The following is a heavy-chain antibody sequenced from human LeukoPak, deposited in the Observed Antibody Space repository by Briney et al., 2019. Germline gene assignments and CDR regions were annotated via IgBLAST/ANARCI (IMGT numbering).Heavy chain of an antibody. Sequence: PGGSLRLSCAASGFTFSSYSMNWVRQAPGKGLEWVSYISSSSSTIYYADSVKGRFTISRDNAKNSLYLQMNSLRAEDTAVYYCARERTYYYDSSGYYQPGGVIAFDIWGQGTMVTVSS. CDR3: ARERTYYYDSSGYYQPGGVIAFDI. CDR1: GFTFSSYS. V-gene: IGHV3-48*01. D-gene: IGHD3-22*01. CDR2: ISSSSSTI. J-gene: IGHJ3*02.